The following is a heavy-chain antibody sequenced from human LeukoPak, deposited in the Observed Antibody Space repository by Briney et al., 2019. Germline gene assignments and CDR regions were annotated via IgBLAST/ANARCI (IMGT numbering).Heavy chain of an antibody. CDR2: IYYSGST. V-gene: IGHV4-59*12. D-gene: IGHD3-10*01. CDR3: AASPFYYGSGSYYNGDAFDI. CDR1: GGSISRYF. J-gene: IGHJ3*02. Sequence: SETLSLTCTVSGGSISRYFWSWIRQPPGKELEWIGYIYYSGSTNYNPSLKSRVTISVDTSKNQFSLKLSSVTAADTAVYYCAASPFYYGSGSYYNGDAFDIWGQGTMVTVSS.